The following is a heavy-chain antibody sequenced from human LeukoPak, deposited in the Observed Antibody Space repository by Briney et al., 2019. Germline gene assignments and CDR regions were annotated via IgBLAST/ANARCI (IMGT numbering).Heavy chain of an antibody. V-gene: IGHV4-39*07. J-gene: IGHJ4*02. CDR2: IYHTGST. CDR1: GGSISSYY. Sequence: KPSETLSLTCTVSGGSISSYYWGWIRQPPGKGLEWIGSIYHTGSTYYNPSLKSRITISLDTSKNQFSLKVSSVTAADTAVYYCATYNWNVAPDHWGQGTLVTVSS. D-gene: IGHD1-20*01. CDR3: ATYNWNVAPDH.